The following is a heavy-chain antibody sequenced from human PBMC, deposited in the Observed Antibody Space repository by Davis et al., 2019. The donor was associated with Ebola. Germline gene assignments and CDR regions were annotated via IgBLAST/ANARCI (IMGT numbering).Heavy chain of an antibody. Sequence: PSETLSLTCAVYGGSFSGYYWSWIRQPPGKGLEWIREINHSGSTNYSPSLKSRVTISVDTSKNQFSLKLSSVTAADTAVYYCARYVRLGYCSSTSCRYFDLWGRGTLVTVSS. D-gene: IGHD2-2*01. J-gene: IGHJ2*01. CDR2: INHSGST. CDR3: ARYVRLGYCSSTSCRYFDL. CDR1: GGSFSGYY. V-gene: IGHV4-34*01.